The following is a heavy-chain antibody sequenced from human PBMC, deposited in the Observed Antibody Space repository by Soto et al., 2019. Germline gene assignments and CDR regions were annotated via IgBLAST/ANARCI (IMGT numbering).Heavy chain of an antibody. CDR2: IYYSGST. D-gene: IGHD3-22*01. J-gene: IGHJ6*02. CDR3: ARDRGYYYDSSGTIRGMDV. CDR1: GGSISSGDYY. V-gene: IGHV4-30-4*01. Sequence: SETLSLTCTVSGGSISSGDYYWSWIRQPPGKGLEWIGYIYYSGSTYYNPSLKSRVTISVDTSKNQFSLKLSSVTAADTAEYYCARDRGYYYDSSGTIRGMDVWGQGTTVTVSS.